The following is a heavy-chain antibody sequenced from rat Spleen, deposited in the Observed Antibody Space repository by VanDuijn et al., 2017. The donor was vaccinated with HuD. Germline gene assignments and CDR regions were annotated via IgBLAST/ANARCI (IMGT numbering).Heavy chain of an antibody. CDR3: ARHWGY. V-gene: IGHV5-17*01. CDR1: GFTFSDYA. CDR2: LIYDGSRT. D-gene: IGHD4-6*01. Sequence: EVQLVESGGGLVQPGRSLKVSCAASGFTFSDYAMAWVRQAPKKGLEWVATLIYDGSRTYYRDSVKGRFTVSRDNAKNTLYLQMDSLRSEDTATYYCARHWGYWGQGVMVTVSS. J-gene: IGHJ2*01.